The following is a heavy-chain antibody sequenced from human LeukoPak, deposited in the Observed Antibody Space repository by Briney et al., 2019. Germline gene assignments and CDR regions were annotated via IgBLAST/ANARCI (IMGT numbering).Heavy chain of an antibody. CDR2: IIPILGIA. CDR1: GGTFSSYA. CDR3: ARGRAQAYYFDY. V-gene: IGHV1-69*04. J-gene: IGHJ4*02. Sequence: SVKVSCKASGGTFSSYAISWVRQAPGQGLEWMGRIIPILGIANYAQKFQGRVTITADKSTSTAYMELSSLRSEDTAVYYCARGRAQAYYFDYWGQGTLVTVSS.